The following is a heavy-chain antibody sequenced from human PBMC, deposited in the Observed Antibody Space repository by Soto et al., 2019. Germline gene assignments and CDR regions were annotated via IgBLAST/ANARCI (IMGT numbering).Heavy chain of an antibody. V-gene: IGHV4-31*03. Sequence: SETLSLTCTVSGGSNSSAGYYWSWIRQNPGKGLEWIWYIYYSGNTHYNPSLKSRVTISADTSKNQFSLNLKSVTDADTAVYYCARVYCTTYSCYTLEYWGQGTLVTVSS. CDR2: IYYSGNT. J-gene: IGHJ4*02. CDR3: ARVYCTTYSCYTLEY. D-gene: IGHD2-2*02. CDR1: GGSNSSAGYY.